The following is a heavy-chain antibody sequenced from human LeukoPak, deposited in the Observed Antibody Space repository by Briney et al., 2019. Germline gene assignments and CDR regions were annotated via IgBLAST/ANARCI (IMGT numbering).Heavy chain of an antibody. D-gene: IGHD3-22*01. CDR1: GYTFTSYD. CDR2: MNPNSGNT. V-gene: IGHV1-8*01. CDR3: ARDLGSSGYFDY. J-gene: IGHJ4*02. Sequence: ASVKVSCKASGYTFTSYDINWVRQATGQGLEWMGWMNPNSGNTGYAQKFQGRVTMTRNTSISTAYMELSSLRSDDTAVYYCARDLGSSGYFDYWGQGTLVTVSS.